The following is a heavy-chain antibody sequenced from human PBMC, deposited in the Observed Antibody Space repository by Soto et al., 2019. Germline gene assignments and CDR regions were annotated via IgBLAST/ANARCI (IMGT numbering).Heavy chain of an antibody. D-gene: IGHD3-10*01. J-gene: IGHJ3*02. Sequence: SETLSLTCTVSGDSIISIYHWAWIRQPPGRSLEWIASIFHTGTTYYTPSLKSRVTISVDTSKNQFSLKLSSVTAADTAVYYCARGLWFGETEPDAFDIRGQGTMVT. CDR3: ARGLWFGETEPDAFDI. V-gene: IGHV4-38-2*02. CDR2: IFHTGTT. CDR1: GDSIISIYH.